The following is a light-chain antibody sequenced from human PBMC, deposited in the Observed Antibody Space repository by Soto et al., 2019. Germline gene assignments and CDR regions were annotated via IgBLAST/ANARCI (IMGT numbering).Light chain of an antibody. Sequence: DIQITQSPSSLSASVGDRVTITCRASQSISSYLNWYQQKPGKAPKLLIYAASSLQSGVPSRFSGSGSGTYFTLTISSLQPEDFATYYCQQSYSTPFTFGPGTKVDIK. CDR1: QSISSY. V-gene: IGKV1-39*01. CDR3: QQSYSTPFT. J-gene: IGKJ3*01. CDR2: AAS.